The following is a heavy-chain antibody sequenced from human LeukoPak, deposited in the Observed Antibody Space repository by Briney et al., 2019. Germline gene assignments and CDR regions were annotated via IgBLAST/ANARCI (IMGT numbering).Heavy chain of an antibody. D-gene: IGHD6-13*01. V-gene: IGHV3-7*03. CDR2: IKQDGSEK. CDR3: AKDALPRIAAAGTVY. CDR1: GFTFSSYW. J-gene: IGHJ4*02. Sequence: PGGSLRLSCAASGFTFSSYWMSWVRQAPGKGLEWVANIKQDGSEKYYVDSVKGRFTISRDNSKNTLYLQMNSLRAEDTAVYYCAKDALPRIAAAGTVYWGQGTLVTVSS.